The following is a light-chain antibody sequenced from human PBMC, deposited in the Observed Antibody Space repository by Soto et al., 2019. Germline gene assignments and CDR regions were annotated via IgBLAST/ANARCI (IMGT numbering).Light chain of an antibody. Sequence: EIVLTQSPGTLSLSPGERATLSCRASQSVSRNYLAWYQQKPGQAPRLLIYGASSRATGIPDRFSGSGSGTDFTLTISRLEPEDFAVFYCQQYSRSPWTLGQGTKVDIK. CDR2: GAS. CDR1: QSVSRNY. CDR3: QQYSRSPWT. J-gene: IGKJ1*01. V-gene: IGKV3-20*01.